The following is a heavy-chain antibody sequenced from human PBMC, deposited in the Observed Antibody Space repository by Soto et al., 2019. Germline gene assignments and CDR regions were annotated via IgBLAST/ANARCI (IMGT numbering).Heavy chain of an antibody. CDR3: AKDNAAEGGGYYYYMDV. CDR2: IIPIFGTA. D-gene: IGHD6-13*01. J-gene: IGHJ6*03. V-gene: IGHV1-69*13. CDR1: GGTFSSYA. Sequence: SVKVSCKASGGTFSSYAISWVRQAPGQGLEWMGGIIPIFGTANYAQKFQGRVTITADESTSTAYMELSSLRSEDTAVYYCAKDNAAEGGGYYYYMDVWGKGTTVTVSS.